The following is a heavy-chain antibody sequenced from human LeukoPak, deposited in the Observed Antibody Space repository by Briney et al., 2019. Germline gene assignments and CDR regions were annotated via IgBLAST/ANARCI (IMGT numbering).Heavy chain of an antibody. CDR3: ARDRYYDSSGYYFSPLDV. CDR1: GGSISSYY. D-gene: IGHD3-22*01. Sequence: SETLSITCTVSGGSISSYYWSWIRQPAGKGLEWIGRIYTSGSTNYNPSLKSRVTMSVDTSKNQFSLKLSSVTAADTAVYYCARDRYYDSSGYYFSPLDVWGQGTTVTVSS. CDR2: IYTSGST. V-gene: IGHV4-4*07. J-gene: IGHJ6*02.